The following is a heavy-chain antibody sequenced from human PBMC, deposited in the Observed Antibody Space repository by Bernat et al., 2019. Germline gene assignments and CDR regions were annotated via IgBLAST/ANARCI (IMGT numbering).Heavy chain of an antibody. V-gene: IGHV3-11*06. CDR2: ISSSSSYT. CDR1: GFSFSDYY. J-gene: IGHJ4*02. D-gene: IGHD3-3*01. CDR3: ARDRSGPLDY. Sequence: QVPLVESGGGLVKPGGSLRLSCAASGFSFSDYYMSWIRQAPWKVLERVSYISSSSSYTLYADSVKYRFTISRDNAKNSLYLQMNSLRAEDPAVYYGARDRSGPLDYWGQGNLLTVSS.